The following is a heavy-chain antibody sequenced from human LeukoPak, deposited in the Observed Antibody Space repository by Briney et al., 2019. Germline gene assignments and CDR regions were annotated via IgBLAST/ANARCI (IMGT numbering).Heavy chain of an antibody. D-gene: IGHD3-22*01. CDR3: ARVRSQDYYDSSGYYVFDAFDV. CDR1: GGTFSSYA. Sequence: SVKVSCKASGGTFSSYAISWVRQAPGQGLEWMGGIIPIFGTANYAQKFQGRVTITADESTSTAYMELSSLRSEDTAVYYCARVRSQDYYDSSGYYVFDAFDVWGQGTMVTVSS. CDR2: IIPIFGTA. J-gene: IGHJ3*01. V-gene: IGHV1-69*01.